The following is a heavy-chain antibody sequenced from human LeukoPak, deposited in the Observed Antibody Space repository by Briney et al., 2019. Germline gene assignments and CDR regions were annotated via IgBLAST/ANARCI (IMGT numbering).Heavy chain of an antibody. J-gene: IGHJ4*02. V-gene: IGHV3-74*01. D-gene: IGHD6-19*01. CDR2: INSDGSST. Sequence: GGSLRLSCAAFGFTFSSYLMHWVRQAPGKGLVWVSRINSDGSSTSYADSVKGRFTISRGNAKNTLYLQMNSLGAEDTAVYYCAKDIDGSGWTTYFDYWGQGTLVTVSS. CDR1: GFTFSSYL. CDR3: AKDIDGSGWTTYFDY.